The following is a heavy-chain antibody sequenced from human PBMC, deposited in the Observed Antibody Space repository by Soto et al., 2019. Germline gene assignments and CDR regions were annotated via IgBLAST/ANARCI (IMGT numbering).Heavy chain of an antibody. V-gene: IGHV1-18*01. CDR3: ARVGSRYGCETFDI. Sequence: QVQLVQSGAEVKKPGASVKVSCKASGYTFSNYGISWVRQAPGQGLEWMGWISAYSNIDYAQRLQCRVTMTMDTSTNTAYMELRSLTSDDTAMYYCARVGSRYGCETFDIWGQGTMVTVSS. CDR1: GYTFSNYG. CDR2: ISAYSNI. D-gene: IGHD5-18*01. J-gene: IGHJ3*02.